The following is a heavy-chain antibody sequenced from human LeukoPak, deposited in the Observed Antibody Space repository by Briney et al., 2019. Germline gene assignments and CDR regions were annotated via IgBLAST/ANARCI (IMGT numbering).Heavy chain of an antibody. J-gene: IGHJ5*02. D-gene: IGHD2-2*01. CDR1: GGTFSSYA. CDR3: ARGVGYCSSTSCFSSPRWFDP. Sequence: RRASVKVSCKASGGTFSSYAISWVRQAPGQGLEWMEGIIPIFGTANYAQKFQGRVTITTDESTSTAYMELSSLRSEDTAVYYCARGVGYCSSTSCFSSPRWFDPWGQGTLVTVSS. CDR2: IIPIFGTA. V-gene: IGHV1-69*05.